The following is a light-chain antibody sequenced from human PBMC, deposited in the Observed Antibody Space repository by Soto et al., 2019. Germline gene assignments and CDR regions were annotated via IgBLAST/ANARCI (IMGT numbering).Light chain of an antibody. CDR3: QRQSNWPRT. Sequence: EIVLTQSPVTLSVSPGERATLSCRASQSVSNNLAWYQQKPGQAPRLLIHGASTSATGIPARFSGSGSGTEFTLTISSLQSEDFAIYYCQRQSNWPRTFGQGTKVEIK. V-gene: IGKV3-15*01. J-gene: IGKJ1*01. CDR2: GAS. CDR1: QSVSNN.